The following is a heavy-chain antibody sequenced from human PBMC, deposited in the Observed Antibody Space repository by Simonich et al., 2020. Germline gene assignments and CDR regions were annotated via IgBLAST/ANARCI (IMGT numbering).Heavy chain of an antibody. CDR3: ARDRAARYYYYYYMDV. Sequence: QVQLVQSGAEVKKPGASVKVSCKASGYTFTGYYMHWVRQAPGQGLEWKGWINPNSGVTNNAQKFQGRVTMTRDTSISTAYMELSRLRSDDTAVYYCARDRAARYYYYYYMDVWGKGTTVTVSS. V-gene: IGHV1-2*02. J-gene: IGHJ6*03. CDR1: GYTFTGYY. D-gene: IGHD6-6*01. CDR2: INPNSGVT.